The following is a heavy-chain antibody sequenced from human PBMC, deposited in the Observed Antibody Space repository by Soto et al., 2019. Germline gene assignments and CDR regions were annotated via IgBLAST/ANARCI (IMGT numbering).Heavy chain of an antibody. V-gene: IGHV3-21*01. CDR2: ISSSSSYI. CDR3: ARDYLGDYDFWSGIIRNYYYYYYYMDV. D-gene: IGHD3-3*01. CDR1: GFTFSSYS. J-gene: IGHJ6*03. Sequence: GGSLRLSCAASGFTFSSYSMNWVRQAPGKGLEWVSSISSSSSYIYYADSVKGRFTISRDNAKNSLYLQMNSLRAEDTAVYYCARDYLGDYDFWSGIIRNYYYYYYYMDVWGKGTTVTVSS.